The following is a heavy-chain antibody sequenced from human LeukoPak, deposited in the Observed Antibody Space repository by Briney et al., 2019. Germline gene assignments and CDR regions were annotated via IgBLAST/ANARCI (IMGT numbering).Heavy chain of an antibody. CDR1: GGSISSYY. Sequence: SETLSLTCTVSGGSISSYYWSWIRQPPGKGLEWIGYIYTSGSTNYNPSLKSRVTISVDTSKNQFSLKLSSVIAADTAVYYCARRGNYGGNPYFDYWGQGTLVTVSS. D-gene: IGHD4-23*01. V-gene: IGHV4-4*09. CDR3: ARRGNYGGNPYFDY. J-gene: IGHJ4*02. CDR2: IYTSGST.